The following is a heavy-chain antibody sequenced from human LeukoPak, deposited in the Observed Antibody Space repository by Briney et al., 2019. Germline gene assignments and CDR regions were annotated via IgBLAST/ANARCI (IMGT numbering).Heavy chain of an antibody. J-gene: IGHJ4*02. Sequence: SETLSLTCTVSGYSISSGYYWGWIRQPPGQGLEWIGSIYHSGSTYYNPSLKSRVTISVDTSKNQFSLKLSSVTAADTAVYYCARLYDSSGYPPCWGQGTLVTVSS. V-gene: IGHV4-38-2*02. D-gene: IGHD3-22*01. CDR2: IYHSGST. CDR3: ARLYDSSGYPPC. CDR1: GYSISSGYY.